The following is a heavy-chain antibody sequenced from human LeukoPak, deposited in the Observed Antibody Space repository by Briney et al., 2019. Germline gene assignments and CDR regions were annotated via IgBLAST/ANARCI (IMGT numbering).Heavy chain of an antibody. D-gene: IGHD6-19*01. CDR2: ISGTSSYI. CDR3: ARDRAGYTSGPNYFDY. J-gene: IGHJ4*02. V-gene: IGHV3-21*01. CDR1: GLTVSSNY. Sequence: GGSLRLSCAASGLTVSSNYMSWVRQAPGKGLEWVSSISGTSSYIHYADPMKGRITISRDNAKNSLYLQMNSLRAEDTAVYYCARDRAGYTSGPNYFDYWGQGTLVTVSS.